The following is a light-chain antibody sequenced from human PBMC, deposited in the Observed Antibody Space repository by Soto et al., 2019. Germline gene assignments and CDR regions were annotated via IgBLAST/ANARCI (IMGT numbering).Light chain of an antibody. Sequence: QSALTQPPSASGSPGQSVTISCTGTSSDVGGYNYVSWYQQHPGKAPKLMIYEVSKRPSGVPDRFSGSKSVNTASLTVSGLQAEDEADYYCSSYAGSNTHVVFGGGTKLTVL. V-gene: IGLV2-8*01. CDR3: SSYAGSNTHVV. CDR2: EVS. CDR1: SSDVGGYNY. J-gene: IGLJ2*01.